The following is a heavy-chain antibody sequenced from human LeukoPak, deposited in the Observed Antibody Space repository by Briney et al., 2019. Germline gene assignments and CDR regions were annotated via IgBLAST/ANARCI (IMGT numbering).Heavy chain of an antibody. Sequence: GGSLRLSCVASGFTFSDYDMHWVRQDPGKGLEWVASMRNDGSQIYYADSVKGRFTISRDNSKNTLYRQMNSLRVEDTAIYYCAKDIGRRIFGVAYDAFHVWGQGTMVTVSS. J-gene: IGHJ3*01. CDR3: AKDIGRRIFGVAYDAFHV. D-gene: IGHD3-3*01. CDR1: GFTFSDYD. V-gene: IGHV3-30*02. CDR2: MRNDGSQI.